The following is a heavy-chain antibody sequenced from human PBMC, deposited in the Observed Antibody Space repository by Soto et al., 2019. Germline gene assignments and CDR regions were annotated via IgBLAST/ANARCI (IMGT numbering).Heavy chain of an antibody. V-gene: IGHV4-34*01. D-gene: IGHD6-13*01. CDR3: ARGWLQQLVVFAYYFMDV. CDR2: INHRGST. Sequence: SETLSLTCAVYGGSFSGYYWSWIRQPPGMGLEWIGEINHRGSTNSNPSLKSRVTISVDTSKNQFSLKLTSVTAADTAVYYCARGWLQQLVVFAYYFMDVWGKGTTVTVSS. CDR1: GGSFSGYY. J-gene: IGHJ6*03.